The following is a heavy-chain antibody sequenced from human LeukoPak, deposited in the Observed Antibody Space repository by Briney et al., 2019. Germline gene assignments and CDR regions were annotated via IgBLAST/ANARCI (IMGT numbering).Heavy chain of an antibody. D-gene: IGHD2-15*01. V-gene: IGHV3-30-3*01. Sequence: GGSLRLSCAASGFTFSSYAMHWVRQAPGKGLEWVAVISYDGSNKYYADSVKGRFTISRDNSKNTLYLQMNSLRAEDTAVYYCAKDAGYCSGGSCYRYYYGMDVWGQGTTVTVSS. CDR3: AKDAGYCSGGSCYRYYYGMDV. CDR1: GFTFSSYA. J-gene: IGHJ6*02. CDR2: ISYDGSNK.